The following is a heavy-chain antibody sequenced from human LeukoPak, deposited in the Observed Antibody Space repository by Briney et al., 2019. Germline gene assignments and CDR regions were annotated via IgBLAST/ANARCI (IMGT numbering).Heavy chain of an antibody. V-gene: IGHV3-33*08. CDR2: IWYDGSNK. CDR1: GFTFSSYS. CDR3: ARAGSGWYEIDS. D-gene: IGHD6-19*01. J-gene: IGHJ4*02. Sequence: PGGSLRLSCAASGFTFSSYSMNWVRQAPGKGLDWVAVIWYDGSNKYYADSVKGRFTISKDNSKNTLYLQMNSLRAEDTALYYCARAGSGWYEIDSWGQGTLVTVSS.